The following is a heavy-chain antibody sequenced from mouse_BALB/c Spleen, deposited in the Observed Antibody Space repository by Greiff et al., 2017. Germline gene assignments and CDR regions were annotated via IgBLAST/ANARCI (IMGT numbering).Heavy chain of an antibody. J-gene: IGHJ4*01. D-gene: IGHD1-1*01. CDR2: IDPANGNT. CDR1: GFNIKDTY. Sequence: VQLQQSGAELVKPGASVKLSCTASGFNIKDTYMHWVKQRPEQGLEWIGRIDPANGNTKYDPKFQGKATITADTSSNTAYLQLSSLTSEDTAVYYCARDYYGSSDVSYAMYYWGQGTSVTVSS. CDR3: ARDYYGSSDVSYAMYY. V-gene: IGHV14-3*02.